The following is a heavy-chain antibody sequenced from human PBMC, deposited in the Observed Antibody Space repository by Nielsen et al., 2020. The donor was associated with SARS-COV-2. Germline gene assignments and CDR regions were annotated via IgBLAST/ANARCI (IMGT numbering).Heavy chain of an antibody. Sequence: ASVKVSCKASGYTFTSYYMHWVRQAPGQGLEWMGIINPSGGSTSYAQKFQGRVTLTRDTSTSTVYMELSSLRSEDTAVYYCARVGRYCSGGSCYPAVDAFDIWGQGTTVTVSS. CDR2: INPSGGST. CDR3: ARVGRYCSGGSCYPAVDAFDI. CDR1: GYTFTSYY. D-gene: IGHD2-15*01. J-gene: IGHJ3*02. V-gene: IGHV1-46*01.